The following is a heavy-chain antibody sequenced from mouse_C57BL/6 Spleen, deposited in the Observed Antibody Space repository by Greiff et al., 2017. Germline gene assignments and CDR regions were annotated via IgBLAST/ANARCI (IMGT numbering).Heavy chain of an antibody. Sequence: QVKLQQPGAELVKPGASVKLSCKASGYTFTSYWMHWVKQRPGQGLEWIGMIHPNSGSTNYNEKFKSKATLTVDKSSSTAYMQLSSLTSEDTAVYYLASPGGGYPWLAYWGQGTLVTVSA. D-gene: IGHD2-2*01. CDR1: GYTFTSYW. J-gene: IGHJ3*01. CDR2: IHPNSGST. CDR3: ASPGGGYPWLAY. V-gene: IGHV1-64*01.